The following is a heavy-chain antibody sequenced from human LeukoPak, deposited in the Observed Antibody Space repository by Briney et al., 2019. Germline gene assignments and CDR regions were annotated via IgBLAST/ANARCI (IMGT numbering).Heavy chain of an antibody. CDR3: AKDSRGIAAAGIIDY. V-gene: IGHV3-9*01. CDR2: ISWNSGSI. Sequence: GGSLRLSCAASGFTFDDYAMHWVRQAPGKGLEWVSGISWNSGSIGYADSVKGRFTISRDNAKNSLYLQMNSLRAEDTALYYCAKDSRGIAAAGIIDYWGQGTLVTVSS. J-gene: IGHJ4*02. D-gene: IGHD6-13*01. CDR1: GFTFDDYA.